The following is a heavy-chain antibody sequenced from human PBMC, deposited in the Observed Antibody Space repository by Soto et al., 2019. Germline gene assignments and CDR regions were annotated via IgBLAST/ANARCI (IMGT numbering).Heavy chain of an antibody. D-gene: IGHD1-1*01. V-gene: IGHV3-72*01. CDR2: IDGSGGST. Sequence: GGSLRLSCAGSGFTSWHYVMSWVRQAPGKGLEWVATIDGSGGSTVYAASVKGRFTFSRDDSKNSVYLQMNSLKTEDTAVYYCVRTTQPGTTTYFDYWGQGTLVTV. CDR3: VRTTQPGTTTYFDY. CDR1: GFTSWHYV. J-gene: IGHJ4*02.